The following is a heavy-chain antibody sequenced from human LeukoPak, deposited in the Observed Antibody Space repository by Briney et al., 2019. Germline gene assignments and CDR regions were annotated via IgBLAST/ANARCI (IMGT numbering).Heavy chain of an antibody. CDR2: IYYSGST. Sequence: SETLSLTCTVSGTSISSYYWSWIRQPPGKGLEWIGYIYYSGSTNYNPSLKSRLTISVDTSKNQFSLKLSSVTAADTAVYYCARGLKVRNTYIGGNDYWGQGTLVTVSS. D-gene: IGHD3-16*01. J-gene: IGHJ4*02. V-gene: IGHV4-59*01. CDR3: ARGLKVRNTYIGGNDY. CDR1: GTSISSYY.